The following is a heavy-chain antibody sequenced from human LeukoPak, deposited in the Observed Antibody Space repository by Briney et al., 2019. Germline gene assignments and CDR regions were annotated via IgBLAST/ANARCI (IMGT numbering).Heavy chain of an antibody. J-gene: IGHJ6*03. CDR3: ARSEPRGYSYGLYYYYMDV. V-gene: IGHV4-38-2*01. CDR2: IYHSGST. D-gene: IGHD5-18*01. Sequence: PSETPSLTCAVSGYSISSGYYWGWIRQPPGKGLEWIGSIYHSGSTYYNPSLKSRVTISVDTSKNQFSLKLSSVTAADTAVYYCARSEPRGYSYGLYYYYMDVWGKGTTVTVSS. CDR1: GYSISSGYY.